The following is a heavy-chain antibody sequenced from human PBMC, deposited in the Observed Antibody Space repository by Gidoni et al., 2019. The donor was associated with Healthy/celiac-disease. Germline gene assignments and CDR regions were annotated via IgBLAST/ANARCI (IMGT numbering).Heavy chain of an antibody. D-gene: IGHD1-26*01. CDR3: ARGGRRAKMVGATYYFDY. CDR1: GGSFSGYY. V-gene: IGHV4-34*01. Sequence: QVQLQQWGAGLLKPSETLSLTCAVYGGSFSGYYWSWIRQTPGKGLEWIGEINHSGGTNYNPSLKSRVTISVDTSKNQFSLKLSSVTAADTAVYYCARGGRRAKMVGATYYFDYWGQGTLVTVSS. CDR2: INHSGGT. J-gene: IGHJ4*02.